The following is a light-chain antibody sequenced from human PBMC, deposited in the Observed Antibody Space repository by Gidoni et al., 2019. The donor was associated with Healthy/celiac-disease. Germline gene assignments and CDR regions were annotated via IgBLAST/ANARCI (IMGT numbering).Light chain of an antibody. CDR2: SNN. CDR3: AAWDDSLNGYV. V-gene: IGLV1-44*01. CDR1: SSNIGLNP. Sequence: QSVLPQPPSASGTPGQRVTISCSGSSSNIGLNPVNCYQQLPETAPKRLIYSNNQRPSGVLDRFSGSKSGTSASRAISGLQSEDEADYYCAAWDDSLNGYVFGTGTKVTVL. J-gene: IGLJ1*01.